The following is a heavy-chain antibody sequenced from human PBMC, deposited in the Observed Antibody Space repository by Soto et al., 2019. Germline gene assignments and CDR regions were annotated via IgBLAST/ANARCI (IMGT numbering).Heavy chain of an antibody. Sequence: LSLTCAISGGSISSSNWWSWVRQPPGQGLEWIGEIYHSGSTSYNPSLKSRVTISVDKSKNQFSLKLSSVTAADTAVYYCARRTYSGSYYFEYWGQGPLVSVSS. J-gene: IGHJ4*02. D-gene: IGHD1-26*01. CDR3: ARRTYSGSYYFEY. V-gene: IGHV4-4*02. CDR2: IYHSGST. CDR1: GGSISSSNW.